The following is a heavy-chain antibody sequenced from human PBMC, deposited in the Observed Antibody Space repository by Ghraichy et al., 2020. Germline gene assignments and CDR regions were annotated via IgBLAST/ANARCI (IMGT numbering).Heavy chain of an antibody. CDR3: ARDTQFRTDDAFDI. CDR2: MNPNSGNT. CDR1: GYTFTSYD. J-gene: IGHJ3*02. V-gene: IGHV1-8*01. D-gene: IGHD2-2*02. Sequence: ASVKVSCKASGYTFTSYDINWVRQATGQGLEWMGWMNPNSGNTGYAQKFQGRVTMTRNTSISTAYMELSSLRSEDTAVYYCARDTQFRTDDAFDIWGQGTMVTVSS.